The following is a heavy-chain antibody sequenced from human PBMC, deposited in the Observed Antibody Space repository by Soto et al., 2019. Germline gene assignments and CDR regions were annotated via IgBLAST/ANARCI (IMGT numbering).Heavy chain of an antibody. CDR3: ARADSSGYYDTFFDY. V-gene: IGHV4-30-2*01. J-gene: IGHJ4*02. D-gene: IGHD3-22*01. Sequence: PSETLSLTCAVSGGSISSGGYSWSWIRQPPGKGLEWIGYIYHSGSTYYNPSLKSRVTISVDRSKNQFSLKLSSVTAADTAVYYCARADSSGYYDTFFDYWGQGTLVTV. CDR1: GGSISSGGYS. CDR2: IYHSGST.